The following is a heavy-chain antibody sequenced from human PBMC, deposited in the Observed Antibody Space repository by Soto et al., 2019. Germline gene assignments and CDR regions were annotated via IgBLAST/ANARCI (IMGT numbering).Heavy chain of an antibody. CDR3: ARVAHIVVVTAINYFDS. D-gene: IGHD2-21*02. V-gene: IGHV3-7*04. CDR2: IKQDGSEK. J-gene: IGHJ4*02. Sequence: PGGSLRLSCAASGFTFSSYWMSWVRQAPGKGLEWVANIKQDGSEKYYVDSVKGRFTISRDNAKNSLYLQMNSLRAEDTAVYYCARVAHIVVVTAINYFDSWGQGTLVTVS. CDR1: GFTFSSYW.